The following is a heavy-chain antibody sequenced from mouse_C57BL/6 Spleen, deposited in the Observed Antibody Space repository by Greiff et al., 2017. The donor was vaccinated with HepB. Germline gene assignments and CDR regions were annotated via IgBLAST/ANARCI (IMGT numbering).Heavy chain of an antibody. V-gene: IGHV1-22*01. CDR3: ARPDLLLRSMDY. D-gene: IGHD1-1*01. CDR2: INPNNGGT. CDR1: GYTFTDYN. J-gene: IGHJ4*01. Sequence: SGPELVKPGASVKMSCKASGYTFTDYNMHWVKQSHGKSLEWIGYINPNNGGTSYNQKFKGKATLTVNKSSSTAYMELRSLTSEDSAVYYCARPDLLLRSMDYWGQGTSVTVSS.